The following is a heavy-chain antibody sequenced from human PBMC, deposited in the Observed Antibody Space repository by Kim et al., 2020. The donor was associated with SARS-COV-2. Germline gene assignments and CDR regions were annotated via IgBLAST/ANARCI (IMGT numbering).Heavy chain of an antibody. CDR2: TYYRSKWYN. CDR3: AREDKRQWLVLGAFDS. Sequence: SQTLSLTCAISGDSVSSNSAAWNWIRQSPSRGLEWLGRTYYRSKWYNDYAVSVKSRITINPDTSKNQFSLQLNSVTPEDTAVYYCAREDKRQWLVLGAFDSWGQGAMVTVSS. V-gene: IGHV6-1*01. CDR1: GDSVSSNSAA. J-gene: IGHJ3*02. D-gene: IGHD6-19*01.